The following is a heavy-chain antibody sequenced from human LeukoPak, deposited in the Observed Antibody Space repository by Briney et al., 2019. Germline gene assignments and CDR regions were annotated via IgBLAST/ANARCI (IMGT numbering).Heavy chain of an antibody. CDR3: AKGSDTMIVVVTNFDY. CDR1: GFTFSSYA. V-gene: IGHV3-23*01. D-gene: IGHD3-22*01. J-gene: IGHJ4*02. CDR2: ISGSGGST. Sequence: PGGSLILSCAASGFTFSSYAMSRVRQAPGKVLEWVSAISGSGGSTYYADSVKGRFTISRDNSKNTLYLQMNSLRAEDTAVYYCAKGSDTMIVVVTNFDYWGQGTLVTVSS.